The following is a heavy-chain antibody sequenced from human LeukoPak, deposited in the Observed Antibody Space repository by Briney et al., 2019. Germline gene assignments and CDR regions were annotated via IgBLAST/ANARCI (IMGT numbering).Heavy chain of an antibody. CDR3: ARREYNNGYVF. D-gene: IGHD5-18*01. V-gene: IGHV3-23*01. Sequence: PGGSLRLSCAASGFTFGSYAMSWVRQAPGQGLEWVSAISSDGRNTYYADSVKGRFTISRDNSKNTLFLQVNSLRAEDTAVYYCARREYNNGYVFGGPGTLVTVSS. J-gene: IGHJ4*02. CDR2: ISSDGRNT. CDR1: GFTFGSYA.